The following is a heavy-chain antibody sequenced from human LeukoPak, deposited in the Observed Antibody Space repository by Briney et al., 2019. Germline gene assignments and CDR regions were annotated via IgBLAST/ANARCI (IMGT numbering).Heavy chain of an antibody. CDR2: ISSSSRYV. J-gene: IGHJ4*02. CDR3: AREFVCYDILTGYLFYFVY. CDR1: GFSFSSDS. V-gene: IGHV3-21*01. Sequence: GGSLRVSSAAPGFSFSSDSINWGRHAPGGGLEWVSSISSSSRYVYYVVSVKGRFTISRDNAKTSLYLQMNSLRAEDTSVYYGAREFVCYDILTGYLFYFVYRGQGTLVTVSS. D-gene: IGHD3-9*01.